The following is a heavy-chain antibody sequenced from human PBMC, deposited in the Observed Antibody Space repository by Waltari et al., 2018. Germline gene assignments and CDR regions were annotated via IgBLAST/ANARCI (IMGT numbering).Heavy chain of an antibody. CDR3: ARGSAGYQLTILDY. CDR2: IMSSSSTI. CDR1: GFTFSSYS. V-gene: IGHV3-48*04. Sequence: EVQLVESGGDLVQPGGSLRLSCAASGFTFSSYSMHWVRQAPGKGPEWVSYIMSSSSTIYYADSVKGRFTISRDNAKNSLYLQMNSLRAEDTAVYYCARGSAGYQLTILDYWGQGTLVIVSS. J-gene: IGHJ4*02. D-gene: IGHD2-2*01.